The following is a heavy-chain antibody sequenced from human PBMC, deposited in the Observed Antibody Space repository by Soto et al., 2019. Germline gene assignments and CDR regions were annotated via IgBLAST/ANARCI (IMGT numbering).Heavy chain of an antibody. CDR2: IGTAGDT. J-gene: IGHJ5*02. Sequence: PGGSLRLSCAASGFTFSSYDMHWVRQATGKGLEWVSTIGTAGDTYYPGSVKGRFTISRENAKNSLYLQMNSLRAGDTAVYYCARGSNYYDSSGYRQGFDPWGQGTLVTVSS. V-gene: IGHV3-13*04. CDR1: GFTFSSYD. D-gene: IGHD3-22*01. CDR3: ARGSNYYDSSGYRQGFDP.